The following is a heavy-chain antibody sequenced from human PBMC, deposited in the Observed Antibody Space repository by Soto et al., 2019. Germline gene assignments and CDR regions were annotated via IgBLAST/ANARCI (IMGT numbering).Heavy chain of an antibody. CDR1: GYTFTDYY. CDR2: INPNSGGT. D-gene: IGHD6-6*01. J-gene: IGHJ4*02. Sequence: QVQLVQSGAEVKKPGASVKVSCKASGYTFTDYYMHWVRQAPGQGLEWMGWINPNSGGTNYAQKFQDWVTMTRDTSISTAYMDLRRMTSDDTAVYYCARGPPISFSAARGPIWDYWGQGTLVTVSS. V-gene: IGHV1-2*04. CDR3: ARGPPISFSAARGPIWDY.